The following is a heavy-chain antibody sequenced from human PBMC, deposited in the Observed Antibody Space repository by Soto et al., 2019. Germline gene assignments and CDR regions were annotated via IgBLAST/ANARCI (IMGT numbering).Heavy chain of an antibody. V-gene: IGHV1-69*01. J-gene: IGHJ4*02. D-gene: IGHD2-21*01. CDR2: IIPIFGTA. CDR3: AREGASCSHIGD. CDR1: GGTFSSYA. Sequence: QVQLVQSGAEVKKPGSSVKVSCKASGGTFSSYAISWVRQAPGQGLEWMGGIIPIFGTANYAQKFQGSVTITADEPTSTAYMGLSSLRSEDSAVYYCAREGASCSHIGDWGEGTLVTVSS.